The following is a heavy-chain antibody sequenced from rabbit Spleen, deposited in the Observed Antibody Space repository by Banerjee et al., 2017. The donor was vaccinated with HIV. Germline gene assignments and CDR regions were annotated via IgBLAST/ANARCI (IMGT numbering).Heavy chain of an antibody. CDR2: IYAGSTAST. CDR1: GFSFSSSYY. CDR3: ARDTGTSFSSYGMDL. D-gene: IGHD7-1*01. Sequence: QSLEESGGGLVQPEGSLTLTCTASGFSFSSSYYMCWVRQAPGKGLECIACIYAGSTASTYYANWAKGRFTISKSSSTTVTLQMTTLTAVDTATYFCARDTGTSFSSYGMDLWGQGTLVTVS. J-gene: IGHJ6*01. V-gene: IGHV1S40*01.